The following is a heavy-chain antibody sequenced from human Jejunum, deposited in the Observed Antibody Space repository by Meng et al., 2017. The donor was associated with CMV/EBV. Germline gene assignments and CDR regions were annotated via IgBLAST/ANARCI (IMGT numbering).Heavy chain of an antibody. CDR1: GGSISSGNYY. Sequence: RTCTVSGGSISSGNYYWSWIRQPAGKGLEWIGRIYASGNTNYKPSLNSRVTMSVDTSKNQFSLKLNSVAAADTAVYYCVRGGDGYLYWGQGTLVTVSS. V-gene: IGHV4-61*02. D-gene: IGHD5-24*01. J-gene: IGHJ4*02. CDR2: IYASGNT. CDR3: VRGGDGYLY.